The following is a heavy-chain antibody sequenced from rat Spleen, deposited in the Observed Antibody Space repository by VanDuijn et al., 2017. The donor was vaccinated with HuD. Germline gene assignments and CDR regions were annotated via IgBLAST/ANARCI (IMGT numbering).Heavy chain of an antibody. J-gene: IGHJ1*01. Sequence: EVQLVESGGGLVQPGRSLKLSCAASGFTFSNNWLNWIRQAPGQGLEWVASINPDGSSTYYRDSVKGRFTISRDNVKSTLYLQMDSLRSEDTATYYCVRLLGAPDWYFDFWGPGTMVTVSS. CDR1: GFTFSNNW. CDR3: VRLLGAPDWYFDF. CDR2: INPDGSST. V-gene: IGHV5-29*01. D-gene: IGHD5-1*01.